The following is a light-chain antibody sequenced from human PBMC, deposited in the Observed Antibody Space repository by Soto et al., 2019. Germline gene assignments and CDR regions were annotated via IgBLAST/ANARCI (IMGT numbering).Light chain of an antibody. J-gene: IGKJ5*01. V-gene: IGKV3-20*01. CDR3: QQYGSSPPIT. Sequence: TQSPSTLSASVGDRVTITCRASQSVSSSYLAWYQQKPGQAPRLLIYGASSRATGIPDRFSGSGSGTDFTLTISRLEPEDFAVYYCQQYGSSPPITFGQGTRLENK. CDR1: QSVSSSY. CDR2: GAS.